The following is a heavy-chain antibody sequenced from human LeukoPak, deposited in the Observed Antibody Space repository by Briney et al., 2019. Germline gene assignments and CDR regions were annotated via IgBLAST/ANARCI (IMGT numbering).Heavy chain of an antibody. CDR3: AKAEKKGSSRPFNY. Sequence: PGGSLRLSCAASGFTFSSYAMSWVRQAPGKGLQWLSGISGSGGSTYYADSVKGRFTISRDNSMNTLFLQMNSLRAEDTAVYYCAKAEKKGSSRPFNYWGQGSLLTVSS. CDR1: GFTFSSYA. V-gene: IGHV3-23*01. CDR2: ISGSGGST. D-gene: IGHD6-19*01. J-gene: IGHJ4*02.